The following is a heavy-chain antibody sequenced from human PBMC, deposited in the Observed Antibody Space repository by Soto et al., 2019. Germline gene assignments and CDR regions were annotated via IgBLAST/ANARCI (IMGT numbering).Heavy chain of an antibody. CDR2: IYNSGST. D-gene: IGHD2-21*02. CDR1: GGSISSYY. Sequence: SETLSLTCTVSGGSISSYYWSWIRQPPGKGLEWIGYIYNSGSTNYNPSLKSRATISIDTSTNQLSLRLSSVTAADTAVYSCARHTPYCGGDCYGFDIWGQGTMVTVSS. V-gene: IGHV4-59*01. CDR3: ARHTPYCGGDCYGFDI. J-gene: IGHJ3*02.